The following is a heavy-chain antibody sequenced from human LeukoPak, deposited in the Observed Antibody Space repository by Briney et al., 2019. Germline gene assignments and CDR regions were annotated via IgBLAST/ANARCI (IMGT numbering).Heavy chain of an antibody. V-gene: IGHV3-30-3*01. D-gene: IGHD4-23*01. J-gene: IGHJ6*02. CDR1: GFTFSSYA. Sequence: GRSLRLSCAASGFTFSSYAMHWVRQAPGKGLEWVAVISYDGSNIYYADSVKGRFTISRDNSKNTLYLQMNSLRAEDTAVYCCARTHYGGNSYYYYYGMDVWGQGTTVTVSS. CDR2: ISYDGSNI. CDR3: ARTHYGGNSYYYYYGMDV.